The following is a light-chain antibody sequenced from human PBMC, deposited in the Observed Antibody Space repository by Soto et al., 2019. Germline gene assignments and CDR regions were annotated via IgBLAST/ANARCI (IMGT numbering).Light chain of an antibody. CDR2: DAS. Sequence: DIQMTQSPATVSASVGDRVIITCRASQTISPWLAWYQQKPGRAPKLLIYDASTLQSGVPSRFSGSGSGTEFILTINNLQPDDFATYYCHQYKNYSPLTFGGGTRVDTK. J-gene: IGKJ4*01. V-gene: IGKV1-5*01. CDR1: QTISPW. CDR3: HQYKNYSPLT.